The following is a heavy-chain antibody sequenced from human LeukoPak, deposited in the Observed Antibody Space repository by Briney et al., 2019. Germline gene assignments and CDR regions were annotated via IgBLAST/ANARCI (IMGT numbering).Heavy chain of an antibody. CDR2: IYYSGST. CDR3: ARHTGYSSSWFFDP. J-gene: IGHJ5*02. V-gene: IGHV4-39*01. Sequence: ASETLSLTCTVSGGSISSSSYYWGWIRQPPGKGLEWIGSIYYSGSTYYNPSLKSRVTISVDTSKNQFSLKLSSVTAADTAVYYCARHTGYSSSWFFDPWGQGTLVTVS. D-gene: IGHD6-13*01. CDR1: GGSISSSSYY.